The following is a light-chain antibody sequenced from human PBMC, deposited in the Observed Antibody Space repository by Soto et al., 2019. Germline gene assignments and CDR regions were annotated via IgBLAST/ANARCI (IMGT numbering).Light chain of an antibody. V-gene: IGKV2-28*01. CDR1: QSLLHSNGYNY. Sequence: DIVMTQSPLSLPVTPGEPASISCRSSQSLLHSNGYNYLDWYLQKPGQSPQLLIYLGSNRASGVPDRFSGSGSGTDFTLKISRVEAGDVGVYYCMQAQQTPPTFGGGTKVEIK. CDR2: LGS. J-gene: IGKJ4*01. CDR3: MQAQQTPPT.